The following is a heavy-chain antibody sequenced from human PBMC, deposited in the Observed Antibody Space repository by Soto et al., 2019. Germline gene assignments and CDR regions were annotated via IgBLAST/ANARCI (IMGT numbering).Heavy chain of an antibody. CDR3: ATDRSGYFDY. Sequence: PGGSLRLSCAASGLTFSNYGMHWVRQAPGKGLEWVAVIWYDGSNQFYAESVKGRFTISRDNSKNTLHLQMNSLRVEDTAIYYCATDRSGYFDYWGHGTLVTVSS. V-gene: IGHV3-33*01. J-gene: IGHJ4*01. D-gene: IGHD2-15*01. CDR2: IWYDGSNQ. CDR1: GLTFSNYG.